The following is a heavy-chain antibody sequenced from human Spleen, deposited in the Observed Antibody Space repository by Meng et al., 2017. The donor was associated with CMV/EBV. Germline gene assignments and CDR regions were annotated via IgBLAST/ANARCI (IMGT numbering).Heavy chain of an antibody. J-gene: IGHJ6*02. CDR2: IYHSGST. Sequence: GSLRLSCTVSGYSISSGYYWGWIRQPPGKGLEWIGSIYHSGSTYYNPSLKSRVTISVDTSKNQFSLKLSSVTAADTAVYYCAIAASYYGMDVWGQGTTVTVS. CDR3: AIAASYYGMDV. V-gene: IGHV4-38-2*02. CDR1: GYSISSGYY. D-gene: IGHD5-18*01.